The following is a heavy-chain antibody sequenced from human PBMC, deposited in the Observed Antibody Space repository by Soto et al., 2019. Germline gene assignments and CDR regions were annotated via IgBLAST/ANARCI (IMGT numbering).Heavy chain of an antibody. V-gene: IGHV3-11*01. J-gene: IGHJ4*02. CDR2: ISSSGSTI. D-gene: IGHD6-13*01. CDR3: ASAPRRYSSWYFDY. CDR1: GFTFSDYY. Sequence: PGGSLRLSCAASGFTFSDYYMSWIRQAPGKGLEWVSYISSSGSTIYYADSVKGRFTISRDNAKNSLYLQMNSLRAEDTAVYYCASAPRRYSSWYFDYWGQGTLVTVS.